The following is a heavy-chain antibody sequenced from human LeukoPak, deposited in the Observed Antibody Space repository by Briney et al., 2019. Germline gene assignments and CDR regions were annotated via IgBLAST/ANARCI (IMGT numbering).Heavy chain of an antibody. J-gene: IGHJ4*02. D-gene: IGHD6-13*01. CDR3: AVVRGRSSWYDY. CDR2: MNPNSGNT. CDR1: GYTFTSYD. V-gene: IGHV1-8*01. Sequence: ASVKVSCKASGYTFTSYDINWVRQATGQGLEWMGWMNPNSGNTDYAQKFQGRVTMTRNTSISTAYMELSSLRSEDTAVYYCAVVRGRSSWYDYWGQGTLVTVSS.